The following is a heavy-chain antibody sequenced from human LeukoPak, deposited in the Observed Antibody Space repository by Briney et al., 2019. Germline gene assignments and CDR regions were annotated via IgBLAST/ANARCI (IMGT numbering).Heavy chain of an antibody. CDR1: GYTFTSYY. J-gene: IGHJ4*02. Sequence: GASVKVSCKASGYTFTSYYMHWVRQAPGQGLEWMGIINTSGGSTTYAQRFQGRVTMTRDTSTSTVHMELSSLRSEDTAVYYCARGATVTLWYFDYWGQGTLVTVSS. D-gene: IGHD4-17*01. CDR3: ARGATVTLWYFDY. CDR2: INTSGGST. V-gene: IGHV1-46*01.